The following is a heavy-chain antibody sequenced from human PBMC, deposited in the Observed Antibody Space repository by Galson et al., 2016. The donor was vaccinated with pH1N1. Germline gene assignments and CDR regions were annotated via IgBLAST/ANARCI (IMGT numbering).Heavy chain of an antibody. CDR1: GDIFINYP. CDR3: ARGGGTYYQTYWYFNL. J-gene: IGHJ2*01. D-gene: IGHD3-22*01. Sequence: SVKVSCKASGDIFINYPISWVRQAPGQGLEWMGGIMPIFDKPTYAQKFQGRVTITTDKSTSTTYMVLSSLRSEDTAVYYCARGGGTYYQTYWYFNLWGRGTPVTVSS. CDR2: IMPIFDKP. V-gene: IGHV1-69*05.